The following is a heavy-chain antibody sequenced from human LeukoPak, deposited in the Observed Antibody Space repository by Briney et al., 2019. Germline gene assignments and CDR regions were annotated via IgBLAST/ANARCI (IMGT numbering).Heavy chain of an antibody. J-gene: IGHJ4*02. D-gene: IGHD3-10*01. CDR2: IYYSGST. V-gene: IGHV4-39*01. Sequence: SETLSLTCTVSGGSISSSSYYWGWIRQPPGKGLEWIGSIYYSGSTYYNPSLKSRVTISVDTSKNQFSLKLGSVTAADTAVYYCARQAVLLWFGELFDYWGQGTLVTVSS. CDR1: GGSISSSSYY. CDR3: ARQAVLLWFGELFDY.